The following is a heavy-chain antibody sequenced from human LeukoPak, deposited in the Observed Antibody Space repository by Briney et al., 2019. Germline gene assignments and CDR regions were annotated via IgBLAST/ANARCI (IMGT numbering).Heavy chain of an antibody. CDR1: GYSINSGYC. V-gene: IGHV4-38-2*01. D-gene: IGHD3-22*01. CDR3: ARVPHSVEGSMKAVFIHYFDY. Sequence: SETLSLTCAVSGYSINSGYCWGWIRQPPGKGLEWIGVIDHSGNTHYTPSLKNRVTISADTSKNEFFLKLSSVTATDTAVYYCARVPHSVEGSMKAVFIHYFDYWGQGSLVTVSS. J-gene: IGHJ4*02. CDR2: IDHSGNT.